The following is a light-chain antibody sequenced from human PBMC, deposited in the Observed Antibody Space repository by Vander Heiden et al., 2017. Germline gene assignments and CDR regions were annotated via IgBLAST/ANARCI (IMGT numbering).Light chain of an antibody. J-gene: IGLJ2*01. Sequence: SYVLTPPPPASVAPGQTARITCGGNNIGSESVHWYQQKPGQAPLLVVYDDSDRPSGIPERFSGSNSGNTATLTISRVEAGDEADYFCQVWDSPSKHVVFGGGTKLTVL. CDR1: NIGSES. V-gene: IGLV3-21*02. CDR2: DDS. CDR3: QVWDSPSKHVV.